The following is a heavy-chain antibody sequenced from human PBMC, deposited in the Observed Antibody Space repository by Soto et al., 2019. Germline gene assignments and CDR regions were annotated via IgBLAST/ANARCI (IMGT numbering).Heavy chain of an antibody. CDR1: GFTFSTFA. D-gene: IGHD1-1*01. CDR2: ITGGSGFT. J-gene: IGHJ6*02. CDR3: AKDSKSVEVSAARVYGMDV. V-gene: IGHV3-23*01. Sequence: PGGSLRLSCAASGFTFSTFAMNWVRQAPGKGLEWVSGITGGSGFTFYAGSVKGRFTISRDDSKNTLYLEMSSLRAEDTAVYYCAKDSKSVEVSAARVYGMDVCGQGTTVTVSS.